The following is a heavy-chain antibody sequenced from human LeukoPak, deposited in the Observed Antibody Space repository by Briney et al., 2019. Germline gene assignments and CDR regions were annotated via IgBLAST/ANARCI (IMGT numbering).Heavy chain of an antibody. CDR3: ARGIGSQLRSGWFDP. CDR2: IYSGGNT. CDR1: GFTVSSNY. Sequence: GGSLRLSCAASGFTVSSNYMSWVRQAPGKGLGWVSVIYSGGNTYYADSVEGRFTISRGNSKNTLYLQMNSLRAEDTAVYYCARGIGSQLRSGWFDPWGQGTLVTVSS. J-gene: IGHJ5*02. D-gene: IGHD3-3*01. V-gene: IGHV3-66*01.